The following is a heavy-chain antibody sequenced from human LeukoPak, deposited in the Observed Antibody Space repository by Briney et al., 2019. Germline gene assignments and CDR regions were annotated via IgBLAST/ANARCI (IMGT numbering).Heavy chain of an antibody. V-gene: IGHV4-39*07. Sequence: PSETLSLTCTVSGGSISSGSYYGSWIRQPPGKGLEWIGEINHSGSTNYNPSLKSRVTISVDTSKNQFSLKLSSVTAADTAVYYCARLTHVPFDYWGQGTLVTVSS. D-gene: IGHD4-23*01. J-gene: IGHJ4*02. CDR3: ARLTHVPFDY. CDR1: GGSISSGSYY. CDR2: INHSGST.